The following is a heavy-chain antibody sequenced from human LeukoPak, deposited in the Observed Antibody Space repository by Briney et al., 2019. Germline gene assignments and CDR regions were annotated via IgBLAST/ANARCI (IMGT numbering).Heavy chain of an antibody. J-gene: IGHJ3*02. CDR2: IYYSGRA. CDR3: AREGGQQTPGAFDI. CDR1: GVSTSSSDYY. D-gene: IGHD3-16*01. V-gene: IGHV4-39*07. Sequence: SETLSLTCTVSGVSTSSSDYYWGWIRQPPGKGLEWIGSIYYSGRAYYNPPLKSRGTISEDTSKNQFSLKLSSVTAADTAVYYCAREGGQQTPGAFDIWGQGTMVTVSS.